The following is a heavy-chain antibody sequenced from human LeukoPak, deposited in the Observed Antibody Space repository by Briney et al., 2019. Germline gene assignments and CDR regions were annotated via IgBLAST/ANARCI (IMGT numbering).Heavy chain of an antibody. V-gene: IGHV1-46*01. CDR2: INPSGGST. CDR1: GYTFTSYY. J-gene: IGHJ3*02. D-gene: IGHD3-10*01. CDR3: ARDCPYGSGSFNDAFDI. Sequence: ASVKVSCKASGYTFTSYYMHWVRQAPGQGLEWMGIINPSGGSTSYAQKFQGRVTMTRDTSTSTVYMELSSLRSEDTAVYYCARDCPYGSGSFNDAFDIWGQGTMVTVSS.